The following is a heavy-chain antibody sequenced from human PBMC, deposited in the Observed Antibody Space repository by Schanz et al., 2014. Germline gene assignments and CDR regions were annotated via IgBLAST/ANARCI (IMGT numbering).Heavy chain of an antibody. CDR1: GYTFTSYG. CDR3: ARGIPYCSSTCCSAVDAYDV. CDR2: ISDYNGHT. V-gene: IGHV1-18*01. J-gene: IGHJ3*01. D-gene: IGHD2-2*01. Sequence: QVQLVQSGAEVKQPGASVKVSCKASGYTFTSYGITWVRQAPGQGLEWMGWISDYNGHTTYAQKFQGRVTMTTDTSTSTAYMKLRHVRYDDTAMYSCARGIPYCSSTCCSAVDAYDVWGQGTLVTVSS.